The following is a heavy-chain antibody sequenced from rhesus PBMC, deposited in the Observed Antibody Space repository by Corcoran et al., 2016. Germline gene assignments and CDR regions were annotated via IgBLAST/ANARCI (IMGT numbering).Heavy chain of an antibody. D-gene: IGHD4-29*01. CDR1: GGSFSGNY. CDR3: ARNYGTFFDH. CDR2: MAGWGGST. Sequence: QLQLQESGPGLVKPSETLSLTCAVSGGSFSGNYCSWIRPPPGKGLEWIGRMAGWGGSTDCNPSLKSRVTISTDTSKNQLSLKLNSVTAADTAVYFCARNYGTFFDHWGQGVLVTISS. V-gene: IGHV4-173*01. J-gene: IGHJ4*01.